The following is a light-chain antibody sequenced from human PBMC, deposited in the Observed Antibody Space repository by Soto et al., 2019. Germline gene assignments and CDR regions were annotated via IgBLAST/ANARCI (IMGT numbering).Light chain of an antibody. V-gene: IGKV3-20*01. CDR2: AAS. J-gene: IGKJ4*01. CDR3: QRYVSSPLT. Sequence: DIVLTQSPDTLSLSPGESATLSCRASQIRSGTSLAWYQQKLGQSPRLLIYAASTRATGVPDRFSGSGSGTDFTLTISRLESEDFAVYYCQRYVSSPLTVGGGTTVEI. CDR1: QIRSGTS.